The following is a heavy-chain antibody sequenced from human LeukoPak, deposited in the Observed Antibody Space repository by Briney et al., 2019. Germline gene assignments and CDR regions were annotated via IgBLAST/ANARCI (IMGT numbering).Heavy chain of an antibody. D-gene: IGHD3-10*01. J-gene: IGHJ5*02. CDR1: GFTFSSYA. Sequence: GGSLRLSCAASGFTFSSYAMSWVRQAPGKGLEWVSAISGSGGSTYYADSVKGRFTISRDNSKNTLHLQMNSLRAEDTAVYYCAKDPTMVRGASIGEDWFDPWGQGTLVTVSS. CDR2: ISGSGGST. V-gene: IGHV3-23*01. CDR3: AKDPTMVRGASIGEDWFDP.